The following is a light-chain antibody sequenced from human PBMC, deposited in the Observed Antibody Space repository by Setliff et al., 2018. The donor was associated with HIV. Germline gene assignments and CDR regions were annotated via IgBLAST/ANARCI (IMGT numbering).Light chain of an antibody. CDR1: SSDIGSSNF. Sequence: QSALAQPASVSGSPGQSITISCTGTSSDIGSSNFVSWYQQHPGKAPKVMIYNVDKRPSGVSNRFACSKSCNTASLTISGLQTEDEADYYCSTYAIINLYVFAMVT. CDR3: STYAIINLYV. J-gene: IGLJ1*01. CDR2: NVD. V-gene: IGLV2-14*03.